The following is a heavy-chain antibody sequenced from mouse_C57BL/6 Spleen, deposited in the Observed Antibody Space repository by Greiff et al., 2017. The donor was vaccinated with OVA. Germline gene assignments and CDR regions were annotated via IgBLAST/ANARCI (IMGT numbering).Heavy chain of an antibody. D-gene: IGHD2-4*01. V-gene: IGHV1-82*01. Sequence: QVQLQQSGPELVKPGASVKISCKASGYAFSSSWMNWVKQRPGKGLEWIGRIYPGDGDTNYNGKFTGKATLTADKSSSTAYMQRSSLTSEDSAVYFCASFYYDYCGYAMDYWGQGTSVTVSS. CDR3: ASFYYDYCGYAMDY. CDR2: IYPGDGDT. J-gene: IGHJ4*01. CDR1: GYAFSSSW.